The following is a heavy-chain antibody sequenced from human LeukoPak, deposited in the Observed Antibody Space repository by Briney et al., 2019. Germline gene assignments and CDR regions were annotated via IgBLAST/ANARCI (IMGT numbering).Heavy chain of an antibody. Sequence: SETLSLTCAVYGGSFSAYYWGWVRQPPGKGRGWIGEINHSGSTNYNPSLKSRVTISVDTSKNQFSLRLSSVTAADTAVYYCARGVLGASVTTVTSWNYWGQGTLVTVSS. CDR1: GGSFSAYY. V-gene: IGHV4-34*01. CDR2: INHSGST. J-gene: IGHJ4*02. D-gene: IGHD4-17*01. CDR3: ARGVLGASVTTVTSWNY.